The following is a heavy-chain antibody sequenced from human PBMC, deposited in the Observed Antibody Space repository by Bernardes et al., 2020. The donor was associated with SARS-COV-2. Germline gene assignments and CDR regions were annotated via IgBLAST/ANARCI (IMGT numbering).Heavy chain of an antibody. CDR1: GFAFSTYS. V-gene: IGHV3-48*02. CDR3: ARIAYYGYDSFDY. J-gene: IGHJ4*02. D-gene: IGHD5-12*01. CDR2: ISTTSTI. Sequence: GGSLRLSCAASGFAFSTYSMNWVRQAPGKGLEWVAYISTTSTIYYADSVKGRFTISRDNAKNSLYLQMNSLTDEDTAVYYCARIAYYGYDSFDYWGQGTLVTVSS.